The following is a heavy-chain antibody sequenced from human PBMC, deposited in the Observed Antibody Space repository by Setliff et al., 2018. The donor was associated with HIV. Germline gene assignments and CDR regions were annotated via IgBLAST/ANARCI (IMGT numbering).Heavy chain of an antibody. J-gene: IGHJ3*01. D-gene: IGHD7-27*01. CDR2: ISYSGST. V-gene: IGHV4-59*01. Sequence: SETLSLTCTVSRGSISTYYWSWIRQSPGKGLEWIGYISYSGSTNYNPSLKSRLTISLDTSKNQFSLKLNSVTAADTAVYYCARDGGSSTWGSGAFDVRGQGTVVTVSS. CDR3: ARDGGSSTWGSGAFDV. CDR1: RGSISTYY.